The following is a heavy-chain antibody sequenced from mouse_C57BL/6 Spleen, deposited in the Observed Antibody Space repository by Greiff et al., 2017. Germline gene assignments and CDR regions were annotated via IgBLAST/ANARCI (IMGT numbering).Heavy chain of an antibody. Sequence: QVQLQQSGAELMKPWASVTLSCKSTGYTFTGYWLEWVKPRPGHGLEWIGEILPGSGSTNYNEKFKGKATFTADTSTRTVYMQLSSLTTEDSAIYYCATVGIQARIFAYWGQGTLVTVSA. V-gene: IGHV1-9*01. D-gene: IGHD3-2*02. CDR2: ILPGSGST. J-gene: IGHJ3*01. CDR3: ATVGIQARIFAY. CDR1: GYTFTGYW.